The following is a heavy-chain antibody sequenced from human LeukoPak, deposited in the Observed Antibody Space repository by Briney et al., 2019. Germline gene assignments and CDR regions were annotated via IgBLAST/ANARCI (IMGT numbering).Heavy chain of an antibody. Sequence: GESLKISCKGSGYNFTSYLIVWVRQTPGKGLEWMGIIYPGDSDTGYSPSLQGQVTISADKSISTAYLQWSSLKASDTAMYYCARMDDYGGNSPFDYWGQGTLVTVSS. CDR1: GYNFTSYL. V-gene: IGHV5-51*01. CDR3: ARMDDYGGNSPFDY. J-gene: IGHJ4*02. D-gene: IGHD4-23*01. CDR2: IYPGDSDT.